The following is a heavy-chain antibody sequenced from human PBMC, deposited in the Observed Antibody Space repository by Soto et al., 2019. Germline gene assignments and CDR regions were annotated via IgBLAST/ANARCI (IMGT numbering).Heavy chain of an antibody. Sequence: EVQLVESGGGLVQPGGSLRLSCAVSGLTFSNYWMNWVRQAPGKGLVWVSRINSDGSSTDYADSVKGRFTISRDNARNSLYLEMDSLRAEDTALYYCGRGGRIVAAASVDWGQGNLVTVSS. D-gene: IGHD6-25*01. CDR3: GRGGRIVAAASVD. J-gene: IGHJ4*02. CDR1: GLTFSNYW. CDR2: INSDGSST. V-gene: IGHV3-74*01.